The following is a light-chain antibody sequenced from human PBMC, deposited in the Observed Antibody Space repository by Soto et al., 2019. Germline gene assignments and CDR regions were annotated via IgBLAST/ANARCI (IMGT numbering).Light chain of an antibody. V-gene: IGLV1-44*01. J-gene: IGLJ3*02. CDR1: NSNIGSNT. Sequence: QSVLTQPPSASGTPGQRVTISCSGSNSNIGSNTVNWYQQLPGTAPKLLIYSNNQRPSGVPDRFSGSKSGTSASLAISGLQSEDEADYYCAAWDDNLNGPHWVFGGGTKL. CDR2: SNN. CDR3: AAWDDNLNGPHWV.